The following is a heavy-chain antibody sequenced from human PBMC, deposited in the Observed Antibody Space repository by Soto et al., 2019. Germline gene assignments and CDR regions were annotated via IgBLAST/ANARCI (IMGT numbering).Heavy chain of an antibody. CDR1: GGSFSGYY. J-gene: IGHJ6*02. CDR2: INHSGST. D-gene: IGHD2-2*01. Sequence: LSLTCAVYGGSFSGYYWSWIRQPPGKGLEWIGEINHSGSTNYNPSLKSRVTISVDTSKNQFSLKLSSVTAADTAVYYCARGQIVVVPAATSYYYYYYGMDVWGQGTTVTVSS. V-gene: IGHV4-34*01. CDR3: ARGQIVVVPAATSYYYYYYGMDV.